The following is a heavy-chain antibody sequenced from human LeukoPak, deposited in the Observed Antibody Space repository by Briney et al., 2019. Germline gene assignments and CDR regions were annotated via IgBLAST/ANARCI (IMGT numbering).Heavy chain of an antibody. CDR3: ARDGYSYGIDY. Sequence: KTSETLSLTCAVYGGSFSGYYWSWIRQPPGKGLEWIGEINHSGSTNYNPYLKSRVTISDDTSKNQFSLKLSSVTAADTAVYYCARDGYSYGIDYWGQGTLVTVSS. CDR2: INHSGST. D-gene: IGHD5-18*01. V-gene: IGHV4-34*01. J-gene: IGHJ4*02. CDR1: GGSFSGYY.